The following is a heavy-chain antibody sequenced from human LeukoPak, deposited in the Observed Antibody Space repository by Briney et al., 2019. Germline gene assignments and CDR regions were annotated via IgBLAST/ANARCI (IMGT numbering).Heavy chain of an antibody. CDR1: GFTFSSYG. J-gene: IGHJ4*02. Sequence: GGSLRLSCAASGFTFSSYGMSWVRQAPGKGLEWVSAISGSGGSTYYADSVKGRFTISRDNSKNTLYLQMNSLRPEDTAIYYCAKRNTMVRGGPSFDYWGQGILVTVSS. V-gene: IGHV3-23*01. CDR2: ISGSGGST. D-gene: IGHD3-10*01. CDR3: AKRNTMVRGGPSFDY.